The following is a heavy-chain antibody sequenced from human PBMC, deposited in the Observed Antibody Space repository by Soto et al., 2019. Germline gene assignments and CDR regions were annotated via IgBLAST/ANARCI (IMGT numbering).Heavy chain of an antibody. J-gene: IGHJ4*02. V-gene: IGHV3-23*01. D-gene: IGHD1-1*01. CDR3: ANPIPKTGTTFGF. CDR1: GFTFSNFA. CDR2: ISGSGDDT. Sequence: QLLESGGGFVQPGGSLRLSCVASGFTFSNFAMAWVRQAPGEGLEWVSAISGSGDDTFYADSMKGRFTISRDNSKDTPYLQTNSLRAEDTAVYYCANPIPKTGTTFGFWGQGTLVTVSS.